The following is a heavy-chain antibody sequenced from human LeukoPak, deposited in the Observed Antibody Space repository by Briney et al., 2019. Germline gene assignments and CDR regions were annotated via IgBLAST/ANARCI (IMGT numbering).Heavy chain of an antibody. CDR3: AADPSPNYYDSSGFGG. V-gene: IGHV1-58*02. Sequence: SVKVSCKASGFTFTSSAMQWVRQARGQRLEWIRWIVVGSGNTNYAQKFQERVTITRDMSTSTAYMELSSLRSEDTAVYYCAADPSPNYYDSSGFGGWGQGTLVTVSS. D-gene: IGHD3-22*01. J-gene: IGHJ4*02. CDR2: IVVGSGNT. CDR1: GFTFTSSA.